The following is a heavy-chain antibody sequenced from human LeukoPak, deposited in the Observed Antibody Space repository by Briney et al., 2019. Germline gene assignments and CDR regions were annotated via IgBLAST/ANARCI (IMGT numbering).Heavy chain of an antibody. CDR3: AKDIIPIHVAGHFQH. D-gene: IGHD3-16*01. Sequence: GGSLRLSCAASGFTFDDYAMHWVRQAPGKGLEWVSGISRNSGSIGYADSVKGRFTISRDNAKNSLYLQMNSLRAEDTALYYCAKDIIPIHVAGHFQHWGQGTLVTVSS. J-gene: IGHJ1*01. CDR1: GFTFDDYA. CDR2: ISRNSGSI. V-gene: IGHV3-9*01.